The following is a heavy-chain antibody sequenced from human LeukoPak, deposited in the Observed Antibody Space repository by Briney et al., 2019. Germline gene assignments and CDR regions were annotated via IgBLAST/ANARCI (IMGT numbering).Heavy chain of an antibody. J-gene: IGHJ4*02. CDR1: GFTFSSYG. CDR3: AKVYKQWLGWFDY. CDR2: ISGSGGST. D-gene: IGHD6-19*01. V-gene: IGHV3-23*01. Sequence: GGSLRLSCAASGFTFSSYGMSWVRQAPGKGLEWVSAISGSGGSTYYADSVKGRFTISRDNSKNTLYLQMNSLRAEDTAVYYCAKVYKQWLGWFDYWGQGTLVTVSS.